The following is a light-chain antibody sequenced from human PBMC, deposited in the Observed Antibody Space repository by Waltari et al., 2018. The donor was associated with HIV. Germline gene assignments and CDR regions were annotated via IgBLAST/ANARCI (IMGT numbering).Light chain of an antibody. CDR3: LLYYGGAWV. J-gene: IGLJ3*02. V-gene: IGLV7-43*01. CDR1: TGAITSGYS. CDR2: GTT. Sequence: QTVVTPEPSLTLSPGGTVTLTWASSTGAITSGYSPNWFQQKPGQAPRALIYGTTNKHSWTPARFSGSLLGGKAALTLSGVQPEDEAEYYCLLYYGGAWVFGGGTKLTVL.